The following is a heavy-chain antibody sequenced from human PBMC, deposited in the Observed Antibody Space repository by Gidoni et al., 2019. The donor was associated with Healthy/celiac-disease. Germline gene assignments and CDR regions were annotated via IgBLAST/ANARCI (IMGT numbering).Heavy chain of an antibody. Sequence: QVQLQQWGAGLLKPSETLSLTCAVYGGSFSGYSWSWIRQPPGKGLEWIGEINHSGSTNYNPSLKSRVTISVDTSKNQFSLKLSSVTAADTAVYYCARERGYSYGYWGLSWFDPWGQGTLVTVSS. CDR1: GGSFSGYS. J-gene: IGHJ5*02. CDR3: ARERGYSYGYWGLSWFDP. D-gene: IGHD5-18*01. CDR2: INHSGST. V-gene: IGHV4-34*01.